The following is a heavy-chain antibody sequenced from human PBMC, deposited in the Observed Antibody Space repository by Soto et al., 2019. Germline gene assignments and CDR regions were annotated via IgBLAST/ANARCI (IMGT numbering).Heavy chain of an antibody. CDR2: IIPIFVTP. CDR1: GGTLSNYA. Sequence: SVKVSCKASGGTLSNYAISWVRQAPGQGLEWMGGIIPIFVTPNYAQKFQGRVAIIEDKSTSTAYMELSSLRSDDTAVYYCARVPDDYGDYGYYWGQGTLVTVSS. J-gene: IGHJ4*02. D-gene: IGHD4-17*01. CDR3: ARVPDDYGDYGYY. V-gene: IGHV1-69*06.